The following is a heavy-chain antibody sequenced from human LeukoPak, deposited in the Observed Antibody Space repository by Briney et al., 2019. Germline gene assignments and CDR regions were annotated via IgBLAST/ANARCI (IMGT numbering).Heavy chain of an antibody. CDR3: ATVEMATMRDYFDY. Sequence: SVKVPCKASGYTFTSYYMHWVRQAPGQGLEWMGGIIPIFGTANYAQKFQGRVTITADESTSTAYMELSSLRSEDTAVYYCATVEMATMRDYFDYWGQGTLVTVSS. CDR1: GYTFTSYY. J-gene: IGHJ4*02. CDR2: IIPIFGTA. D-gene: IGHD5-24*01. V-gene: IGHV1-69*13.